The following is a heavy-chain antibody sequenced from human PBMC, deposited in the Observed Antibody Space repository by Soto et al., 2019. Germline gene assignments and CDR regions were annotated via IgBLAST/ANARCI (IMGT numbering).Heavy chain of an antibody. CDR1: GVSSSGYY. J-gene: IGHJ5*02. CDR3: ARHKRECSGDTCYSWFDP. Sequence: SETLSLTCSVSGVSSSGYYWSWIRQPPGKGLEWIGYIYDSGTNYNPSHKSRVTISIDTSTNQISLKLSSVTAADTAVYYCARHKRECSGDTCYSWFDPWGQGTLVTVSS. D-gene: IGHD2-15*01. V-gene: IGHV4-59*08. CDR2: IYDSGT.